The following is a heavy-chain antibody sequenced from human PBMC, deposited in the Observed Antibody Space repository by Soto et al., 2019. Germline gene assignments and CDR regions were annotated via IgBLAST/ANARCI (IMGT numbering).Heavy chain of an antibody. CDR2: IIPIFGTA. CDR3: AMGGDGDAPDEYYFDY. J-gene: IGHJ4*02. D-gene: IGHD4-17*01. CDR1: GGTFSSYA. Sequence: QVQLVQSGAEVKKPGSSVKVSCKASGGTFSSYAISWVRQAPGQGLEWRGGIIPIFGTANYAQTFQGRVTITADETTSTAYMELSSLRSEDTAVYYCAMGGDGDAPDEYYFDYCGQGTLVTVSS. V-gene: IGHV1-69*01.